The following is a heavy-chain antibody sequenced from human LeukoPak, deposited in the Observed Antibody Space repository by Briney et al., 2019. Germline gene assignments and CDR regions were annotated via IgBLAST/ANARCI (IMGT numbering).Heavy chain of an antibody. CDR1: GFTFSSSA. CDR3: AKQLGYCSDGSCYFPY. Sequence: SGGSLRLSCAASGFTFSSSAMSWVRQAPGKGLEWVSAISNNGGYTYYADSVQGRFTISRDNSKSTLCLQMNGLRAEDTAVYYCAKQLGYCSDGSCYFPYWGQGTLVTVSS. CDR2: ISNNGGYT. D-gene: IGHD2-15*01. J-gene: IGHJ4*02. V-gene: IGHV3-23*01.